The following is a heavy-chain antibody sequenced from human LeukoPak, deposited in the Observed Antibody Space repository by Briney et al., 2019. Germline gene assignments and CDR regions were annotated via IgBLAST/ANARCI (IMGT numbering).Heavy chain of an antibody. CDR2: INHGGGT. CDR1: GGSFSGYS. V-gene: IGHV4-34*01. Sequence: TSETLSLTCAVYGGSFSGYSWTWIRQPPGKGLEWIGEINHGGGTNYNPSLKSRVTISVDTTKNQFSLKLSSVTAADTAVYYCARAHSSSWYPAYYYGMDVWGQGTTVTVSS. J-gene: IGHJ6*02. D-gene: IGHD6-13*01. CDR3: ARAHSSSWYPAYYYGMDV.